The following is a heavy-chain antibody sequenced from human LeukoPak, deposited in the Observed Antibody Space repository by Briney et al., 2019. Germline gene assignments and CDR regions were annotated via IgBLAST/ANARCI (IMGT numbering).Heavy chain of an antibody. V-gene: IGHV4-4*07. CDR3: ARDAHRLLGYGWFDP. CDR1: GGSISSYY. D-gene: IGHD5-12*01. CDR2: IYTSGST. J-gene: IGHJ5*02. Sequence: SETLSLTCTVSGGSISSYYWSWIRQPAGKGLEWIGRIYTSGSTNYNLSLKSRVTMSVDTSKNQFSLKLSSVTAADTAVYYCARDAHRLLGYGWFDPWGQGTLVTVSS.